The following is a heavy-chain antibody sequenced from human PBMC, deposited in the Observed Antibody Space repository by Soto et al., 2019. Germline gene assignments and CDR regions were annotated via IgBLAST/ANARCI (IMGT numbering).Heavy chain of an antibody. CDR3: ARFPAPNYDILTGYYYYYYMDV. CDR2: IYYSGST. CDR1: GGSISSYY. J-gene: IGHJ6*03. V-gene: IGHV4-59*01. Sequence: SETLSLTCTVSGGSISSYYWSWIRQPPGKGLEWIGYIYYSGSTNYNPSLKSRVTISVDTSKNQFSLKLSSVTAADTAVYYCARFPAPNYDILTGYYYYYYMDVWGKGTTVT. D-gene: IGHD3-9*01.